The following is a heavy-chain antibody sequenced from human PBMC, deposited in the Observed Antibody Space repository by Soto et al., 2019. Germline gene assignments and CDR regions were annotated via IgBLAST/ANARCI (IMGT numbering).Heavy chain of an antibody. Sequence: WKSSGSGIPSSGFNWVRQAPVQGLEWMGWINPGNGNTKYSQQFQGRVIIDRDTSASTAYMELSSLRSEDTAVYYCVFEGYCDHRDLHSFPTRRSSDL. CDR1: GSGIPSSG. V-gene: IGHV1-3*01. J-gene: IGHJ2*01. CDR2: INPGNGNT. D-gene: IGHD2-15*01. CDR3: VFEGYCDHRDLHSFPTRRSSDL.